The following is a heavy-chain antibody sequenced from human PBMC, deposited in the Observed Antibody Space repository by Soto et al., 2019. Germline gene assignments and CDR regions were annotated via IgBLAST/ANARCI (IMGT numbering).Heavy chain of an antibody. D-gene: IGHD4-17*01. Sequence: QVQLVESGGGVVQPGRSLRLSCVASGFTFSDYGMHWVRQAPGKGLEWVAGLSYDGSVKYHADSVKGRFTISRDNSKNTLFLQMNSQRDEDTAVYYCTKDPTVDDWYFDLWGRGTLVTVSS. CDR3: TKDPTVDDWYFDL. J-gene: IGHJ2*01. V-gene: IGHV3-30*18. CDR2: LSYDGSVK. CDR1: GFTFSDYG.